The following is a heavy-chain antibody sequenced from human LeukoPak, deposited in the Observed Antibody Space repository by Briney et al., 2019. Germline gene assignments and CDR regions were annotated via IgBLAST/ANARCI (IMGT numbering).Heavy chain of an antibody. Sequence: GGSLRLSCAASEFSVGSNYMTWVRQAPGKGLEWVSAISGSGVTTYYADSVKGRFTISRDNSKHTLYLQMNSLRAEDTAVYYCSKWKAIVLVPAARSPIDYWGQGTLVTVSS. D-gene: IGHD2-2*01. CDR2: ISGSGVTT. CDR1: EFSVGSNY. J-gene: IGHJ4*02. CDR3: SKWKAIVLVPAARSPIDY. V-gene: IGHV3-23*01.